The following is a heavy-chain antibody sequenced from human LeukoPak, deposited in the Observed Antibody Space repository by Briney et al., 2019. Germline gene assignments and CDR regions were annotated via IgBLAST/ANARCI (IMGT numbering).Heavy chain of an antibody. D-gene: IGHD3-22*01. Sequence: PSETLSLTCTAAGGSIRTYYWSWIRQPPGKGLEWVGYTYYGGSNNYNPSLKSRVTISVDTSKSQFSLKLSSVTAADSAVYYCARRVTSSGYYWFDFWGEGTLVTVSS. J-gene: IGHJ4*02. CDR1: GGSIRTYY. CDR3: ARRVTSSGYYWFDF. V-gene: IGHV4-59*01. CDR2: TYYGGSN.